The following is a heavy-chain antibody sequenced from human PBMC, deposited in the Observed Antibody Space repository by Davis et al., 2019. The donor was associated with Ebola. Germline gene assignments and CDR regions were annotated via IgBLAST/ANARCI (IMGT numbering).Heavy chain of an antibody. J-gene: IGHJ4*02. V-gene: IGHV5-51*01. Sequence: GESLKISCTGSGYSFTNYWIAWVRQMPGKGLEWMGIIYPGDSDTRYNPSFQGQVTISADKSISTAYLQWSSLKASDTAMYYCARQKDYSDYARDYWGQGTPVTVSS. CDR2: IYPGDSDT. CDR3: ARQKDYSDYARDY. CDR1: GYSFTNYW. D-gene: IGHD4-11*01.